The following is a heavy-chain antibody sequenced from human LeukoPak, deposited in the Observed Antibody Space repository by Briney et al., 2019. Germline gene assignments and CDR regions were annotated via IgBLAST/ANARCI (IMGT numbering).Heavy chain of an antibody. D-gene: IGHD5-18*01. Sequence: GGSLRLSCVVSGFTFTFYGMHWVRQAPGKGLEWVAHTSYDGSNKDYADSVKGRFTISRDDSKNTLYLQMNSLRAEDTAVYYCARSLYSYGPTFDYWGQGTLVTVSS. CDR1: GFTFTFYG. CDR3: ARSLYSYGPTFDY. J-gene: IGHJ4*02. CDR2: TSYDGSNK. V-gene: IGHV3-30*03.